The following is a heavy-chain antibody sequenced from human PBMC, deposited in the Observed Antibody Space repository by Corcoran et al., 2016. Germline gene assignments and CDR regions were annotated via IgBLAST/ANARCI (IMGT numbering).Heavy chain of an antibody. CDR2: ISWDGGST. V-gene: IGHV3-43*01. D-gene: IGHD6-6*01. Sequence: EVQLVESGGVVVQPGGSLRLSCAASGFTFDDYTMHWVRQAPGKGLEWVSLISWDGGSTYYADSVKGRFTISRDNSKNSLYLQMNSLRTDDTALYYCAKALRAARDAFDIWGQGTMVTVSS. CDR3: AKALRAARDAFDI. CDR1: GFTFDDYT. J-gene: IGHJ3*02.